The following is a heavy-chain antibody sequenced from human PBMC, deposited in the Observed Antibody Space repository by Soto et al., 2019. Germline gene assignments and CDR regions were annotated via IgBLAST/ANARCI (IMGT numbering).Heavy chain of an antibody. D-gene: IGHD3-3*01. CDR2: IKSKTDGGTT. Sequence: GGSLRLSSGASGFTFSNAWMSWVRQSPGKGLEWVGRIKSKTDGGTTDYAAPVKGRFTISRDDSKNTLYLQMNSLKTEDTAVYYCTTVSVANIYYYYGMDVWGKGTTVTVSS. J-gene: IGHJ6*04. V-gene: IGHV3-15*01. CDR1: GFTFSNAW. CDR3: TTVSVANIYYYYGMDV.